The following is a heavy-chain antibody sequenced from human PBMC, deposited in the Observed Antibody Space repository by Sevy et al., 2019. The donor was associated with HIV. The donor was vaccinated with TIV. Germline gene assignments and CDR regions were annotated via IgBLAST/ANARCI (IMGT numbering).Heavy chain of an antibody. V-gene: IGHV3-33*01. CDR2: IWYDGSNK. Sequence: GGSLRLSCAASGFTFSSYGMHWVRQAPGKGLEWVAVIWYDGSNKYYADSVKGRFTISRDNSKNTLYLQMNSLRAEDTAVYYCARATYSSGWCVETKGQYFQHWGQGTLVTVSS. CDR3: ARATYSSGWCVETKGQYFQH. J-gene: IGHJ1*01. CDR1: GFTFSSYG. D-gene: IGHD6-19*01.